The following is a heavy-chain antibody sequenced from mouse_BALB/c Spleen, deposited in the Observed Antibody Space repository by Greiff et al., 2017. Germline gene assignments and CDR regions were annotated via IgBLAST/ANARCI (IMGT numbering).Heavy chain of an antibody. D-gene: IGHD2-1*01. J-gene: IGHJ3*01. V-gene: IGHV2-2*02. CDR3: ARNGYYGNTWFAY. CDR2: IWSGGST. Sequence: VKLQESGPGLVQPSQSLSITCTVSGFSLTSYGVHWVRQSPGKGLEWLGVIWSGGSTDYNAAFISRLSISKDNSKCQVFFKMNSLQANDTAIYYCARNGYYGNTWFAYWGQGTLVTVSA. CDR1: GFSLTSYG.